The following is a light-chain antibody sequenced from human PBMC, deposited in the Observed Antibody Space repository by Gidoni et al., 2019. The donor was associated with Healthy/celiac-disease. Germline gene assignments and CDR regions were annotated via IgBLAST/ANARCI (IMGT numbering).Light chain of an antibody. CDR1: QGISSA. CDR2: DAS. V-gene: IGKV1-13*02. CDR3: QQFNSYRYT. J-gene: IGKJ2*01. Sequence: SVGDRVTITCRASQGISSALAWYQQKPGKAPKLLIYDASSLESGVPSRFTGSGSGTDFTLTISSLQPEDFATYYCQQFNSYRYTFGQGTKLEIK.